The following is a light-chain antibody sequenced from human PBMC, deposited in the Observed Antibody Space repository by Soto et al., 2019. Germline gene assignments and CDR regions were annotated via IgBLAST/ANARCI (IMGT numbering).Light chain of an antibody. V-gene: IGKV1-39*01. CDR3: QQSSGSRDWA. Sequence: DIPMTQSPTSLSASVGDSVSITCRASQSISSHLNWYQQKPGKAPKLLIYAASSLQSGVPSRFSGSGSGTDFTLTIRGLQPEDFATYYCQQSSGSRDWAFGQGTKVEIK. CDR2: AAS. J-gene: IGKJ1*01. CDR1: QSISSH.